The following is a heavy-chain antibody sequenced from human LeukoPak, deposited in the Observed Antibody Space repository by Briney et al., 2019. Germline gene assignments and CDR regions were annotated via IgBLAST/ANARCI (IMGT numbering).Heavy chain of an antibody. CDR1: GFTFDDYA. CDR2: ISWNSGSI. V-gene: IGHV3-9*01. J-gene: IGHJ3*02. CDR3: AKFDYDFWSGYPDDAFDI. D-gene: IGHD3-3*01. Sequence: GGSLRLSCAASGFTFDDYAMHWVRQAPGNGLEWVSGISWNSGSIGYADSVKGRFTISRDNAKNSLYLQMNSLRAEDTALYYCAKFDYDFWSGYPDDAFDIWGQGTMVTVSS.